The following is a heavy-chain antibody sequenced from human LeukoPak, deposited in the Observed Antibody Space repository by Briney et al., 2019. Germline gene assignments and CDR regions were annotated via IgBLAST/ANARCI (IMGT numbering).Heavy chain of an antibody. CDR3: ARGRDSSGYQTFDY. J-gene: IGHJ4*02. CDR2: INHSGST. Sequence: KPSETLSLTCAAYGGSFSGYYWSWIRQPPGKGLEWIGEINHSGSTNYNPSLKSRVTISVDTSKNQFSLKLSSVTAADTAVYYCARGRDSSGYQTFDYWGQGTLVTVSS. CDR1: GGSFSGYY. V-gene: IGHV4-34*01. D-gene: IGHD3-22*01.